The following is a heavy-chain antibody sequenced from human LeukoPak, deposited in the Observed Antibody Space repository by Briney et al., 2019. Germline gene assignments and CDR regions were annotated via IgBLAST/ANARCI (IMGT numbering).Heavy chain of an antibody. J-gene: IGHJ3*02. V-gene: IGHV5-51*01. CDR1: GYTYW. D-gene: IGHD4-17*01. CDR2: IYPGDSET. Sequence: GQSLKISCKASGYTYWIGWVRQMPGKGLEWMGIIYPGDSETKYSPSFQGQVTISADKSISTAYLQWSSLKASDTAMYYCARHEGTTVMGAFDIWGQGTMVTVSS. CDR3: ARHEGTTVMGAFDI.